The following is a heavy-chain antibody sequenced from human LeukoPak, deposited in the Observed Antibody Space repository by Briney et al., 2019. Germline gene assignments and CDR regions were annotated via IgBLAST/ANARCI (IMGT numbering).Heavy chain of an antibody. V-gene: IGHV4-28*01. CDR3: ARLIRGYSGYDFGNWFDP. D-gene: IGHD5-12*01. J-gene: IGHJ5*02. CDR1: GYSISSSNW. CDR2: IYYSGST. Sequence: TSDTLSLTCAVSGYSISSSNWWGWIRQPPGKGLEWIGYIYYSGSTYYSLSLKSRVTMSVDTSKNQFSLKLSSVTAVDTAVYYCARLIRGYSGYDFGNWFDPWGQGTLVTVSS.